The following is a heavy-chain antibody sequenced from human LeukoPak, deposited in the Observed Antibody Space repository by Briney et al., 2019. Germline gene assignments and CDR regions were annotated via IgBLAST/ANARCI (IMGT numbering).Heavy chain of an antibody. CDR3: AVVYSYSSSLGFDY. J-gene: IGHJ4*02. Sequence: APVKVSCKASGYTFTGYYMHWVRQAPGQGLEWMGWINPNSGGTNYAQKFQGRVTMTRDTSISTAYMELSRLRSDDTAVYYCAVVYSYSSSLGFDYWGQGTLVTVSS. V-gene: IGHV1-2*02. CDR2: INPNSGGT. D-gene: IGHD6-6*01. CDR1: GYTFTGYY.